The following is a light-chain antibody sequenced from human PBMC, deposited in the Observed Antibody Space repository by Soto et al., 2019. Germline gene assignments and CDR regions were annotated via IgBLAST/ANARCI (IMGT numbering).Light chain of an antibody. CDR3: QQYINWPPTFT. J-gene: IGKJ2*01. V-gene: IGKV3-15*01. CDR1: QSVSSS. CDR2: GAS. Sequence: EIVMTQSPGTLSVPPGERVTLSCRASQSVSSSLAWYQQKPGQAPRLLIFGASTRATGVPPRFSGSGSGTEFTLAISSLQSEDFAVYYCQQYINWPPTFTFGQGTKLEIK.